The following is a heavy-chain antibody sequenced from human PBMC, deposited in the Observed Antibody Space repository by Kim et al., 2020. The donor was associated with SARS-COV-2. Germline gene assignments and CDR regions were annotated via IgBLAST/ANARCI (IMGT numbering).Heavy chain of an antibody. CDR3: ARNPLITMVRGAKYYFDY. D-gene: IGHD3-10*01. V-gene: IGHV4-34*01. CDR2: INHSGST. Sequence: SETLSLTCAVYGGSFSGYYWSWIRQPPGKGLEWIGEINHSGSTNYNPSLKSRVTISVDTSKNQFSLKLSSVTAADTAVYYCARNPLITMVRGAKYYFDY. J-gene: IGHJ4*01. CDR1: GGSFSGYY.